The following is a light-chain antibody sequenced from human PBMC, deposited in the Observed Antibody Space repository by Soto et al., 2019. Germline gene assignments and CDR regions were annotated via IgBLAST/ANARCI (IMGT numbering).Light chain of an antibody. Sequence: EIVLTQSPATLSLSPGDRATLSCRASQSVTSYLAGYQQKPGQAPRLLVYDASNRATDVPPRFSGSGSGTDVTLTISSLQSEDFAVYYCQQYSNWPSITFGQGTQLEIK. CDR1: QSVTSY. CDR2: DAS. J-gene: IGKJ5*01. CDR3: QQYSNWPSIT. V-gene: IGKV3-11*01.